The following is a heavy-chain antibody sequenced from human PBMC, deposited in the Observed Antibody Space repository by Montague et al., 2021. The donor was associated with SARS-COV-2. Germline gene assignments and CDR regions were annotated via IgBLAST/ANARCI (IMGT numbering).Heavy chain of an antibody. D-gene: IGHD3-3*01. CDR2: ISAYNGDT. Sequence: SVKVSCKASGYTFTSYGISWVRQAPGQGLEWMGWISAYNGDTNYAQNLQGRVTLTTDTSTSTAYMELRKLRSDDTAVYYCARVPIQYDGQRFLDYWGQGSLVTVST. V-gene: IGHV1-18*01. CDR3: ARVPIQYDGQRFLDY. J-gene: IGHJ4*02. CDR1: GYTFTSYG.